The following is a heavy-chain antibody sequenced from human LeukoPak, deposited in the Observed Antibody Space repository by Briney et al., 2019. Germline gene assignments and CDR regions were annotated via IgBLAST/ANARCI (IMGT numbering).Heavy chain of an antibody. J-gene: IGHJ6*02. D-gene: IGHD4-17*01. V-gene: IGHV3-30*18. CDR2: ISYDGSNK. Sequence: PGGSLRLSCAASGFTFSSYGMHWVRQAPGKGLEWVAVISYDGSNKYYADSVKGRFTISRDNSKNTQYLQMNSLRAEDTAVYYCAKDLDGDSTYYYGMDVWGQGTTVTVSS. CDR1: GFTFSSYG. CDR3: AKDLDGDSTYYYGMDV.